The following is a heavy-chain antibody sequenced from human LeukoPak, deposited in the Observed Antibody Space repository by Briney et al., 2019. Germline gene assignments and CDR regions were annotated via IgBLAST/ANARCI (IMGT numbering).Heavy chain of an antibody. J-gene: IGHJ6*03. V-gene: IGHV4-34*01. CDR2: INHSGST. D-gene: IGHD5-18*01. Sequence: PSETLSLTCAVYGGPFSGYYWSWIRQPPGKGLEWIGEINHSGSTNYNPSLKSRVTISVDTSKNQFSLKLSSVTAADTAVYYCARVKRGSSFGDGYYYYMDVWGKGTTVTVSS. CDR1: GGPFSGYY. CDR3: ARVKRGSSFGDGYYYYMDV.